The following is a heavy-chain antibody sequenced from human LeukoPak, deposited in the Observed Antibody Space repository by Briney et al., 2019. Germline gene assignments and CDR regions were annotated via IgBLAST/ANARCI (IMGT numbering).Heavy chain of an antibody. V-gene: IGHV4-34*01. Sequence: PSETLSLTCAVYGGSFSGYYWSWIRQPPGKGLEWIGEINHSGSTNYNPSLKSRVTISVDTSKNQCSLKLSSVTAADTAVYYCARARGFGPYYYDSSGYYYYWGQGTLVTVSS. CDR3: ARARGFGPYYYDSSGYYYY. D-gene: IGHD3-22*01. CDR2: INHSGST. CDR1: GGSFSGYY. J-gene: IGHJ4*02.